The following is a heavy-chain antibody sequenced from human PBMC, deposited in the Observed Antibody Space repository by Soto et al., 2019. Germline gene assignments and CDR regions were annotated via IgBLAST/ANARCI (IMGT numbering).Heavy chain of an antibody. V-gene: IGHV2-26*01. CDR2: IFSNDEK. D-gene: IGHD3-22*01. CDR3: ARNLYDDSSGYYHDY. CDR1: GFSLSNARMG. Sequence: QVTLKESGPVLVKPTETLTLTCTVSGFSLSNARMGVSWIRQPPGKALECLAHIFSNDEKSYSTSLKSRLTISKDTSKSQVVLTMTNMDPVDTATYYCARNLYDDSSGYYHDYWGQGTLVTVSS. J-gene: IGHJ4*02.